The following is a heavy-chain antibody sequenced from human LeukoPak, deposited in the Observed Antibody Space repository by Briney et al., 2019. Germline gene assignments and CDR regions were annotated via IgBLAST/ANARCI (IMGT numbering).Heavy chain of an antibody. CDR2: IYHSGST. V-gene: IGHV4-30-2*01. CDR3: ARAGYYGPPDY. Sequence: SQTLSLTCTVSGGSIYGGGYYWSWIRQPPGKGLEWIGYIYHSGSTYYNPSLKSRVTISVDRSKNQFSLKLSSVTAADTAVYYCARAGYYGPPDYWGQGTLVTVSS. J-gene: IGHJ4*02. D-gene: IGHD3-22*01. CDR1: GGSIYGGGYY.